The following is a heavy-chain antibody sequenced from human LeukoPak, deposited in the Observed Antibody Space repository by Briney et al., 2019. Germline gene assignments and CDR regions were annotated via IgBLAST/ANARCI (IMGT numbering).Heavy chain of an antibody. J-gene: IGHJ4*02. CDR1: GFTFSSYG. V-gene: IGHV3-30*03. Sequence: GGSLRLSCAASGFTFSSYGMHWVRQAPGKGLEWVAVISYDGSNKYYADSVKGRFTISRDNSKNTLYLQMNSLRAEDTAVYYCARDPSGLYYYDSSGYYRFDYWGQGTLVAVSS. CDR3: ARDPSGLYYYDSSGYYRFDY. CDR2: ISYDGSNK. D-gene: IGHD3-22*01.